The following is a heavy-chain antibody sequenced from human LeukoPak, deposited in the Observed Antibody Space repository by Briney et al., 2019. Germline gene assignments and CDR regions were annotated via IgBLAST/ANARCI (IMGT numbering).Heavy chain of an antibody. CDR3: ARESGWFRLKRHNWFDP. Sequence: GASVKVSCKASGYTFITYYMHWVRQAPGQGLEWMGIINPSGDSTSYAQKFQGRVTITADESTSTAYMELSSLRSEDTAVYYCARESGWFRLKRHNWFDPWGQGTLVTVSS. V-gene: IGHV1-46*01. CDR2: INPSGDST. J-gene: IGHJ5*02. D-gene: IGHD6-19*01. CDR1: GYTFITYY.